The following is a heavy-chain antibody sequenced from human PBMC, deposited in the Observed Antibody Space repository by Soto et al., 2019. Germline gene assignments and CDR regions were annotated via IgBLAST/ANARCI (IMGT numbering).Heavy chain of an antibody. Sequence: PGGSLRLSCAASGFIFTSYSMVWVRQAPGKGPEWVSSISSRSDSIYYADSVKGRFTISRDNAQNSLYLQMDSLRPEDTAIYYCAREGVTNYTDYYFDLWGHGALVTVSS. V-gene: IGHV3-21*01. J-gene: IGHJ4*01. CDR1: GFIFTSYS. CDR3: AREGVTNYTDYYFDL. D-gene: IGHD4-4*01. CDR2: ISSRSDSI.